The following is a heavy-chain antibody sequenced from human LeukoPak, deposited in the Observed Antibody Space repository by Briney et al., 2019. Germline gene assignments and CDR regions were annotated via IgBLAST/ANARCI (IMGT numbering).Heavy chain of an antibody. CDR3: ARHPYYDYVWGSLGD. CDR2: IDPSDSYT. J-gene: IGHJ4*02. V-gene: IGHV5-10-1*01. Sequence: GESLKISCKGSGYNFTSYWISWVHQMPGKGLEWMGRIDPSDSYTNYSPSFQGHVTISADKSISTAYLQWSSLKASDTAMYYCARHPYYDYVWGSLGDWGQGTLVTVSS. D-gene: IGHD3-16*01. CDR1: GYNFTSYW.